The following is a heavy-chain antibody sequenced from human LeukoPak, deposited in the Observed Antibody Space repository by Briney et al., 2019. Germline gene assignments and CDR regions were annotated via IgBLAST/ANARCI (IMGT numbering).Heavy chain of an antibody. CDR1: GGSFSGYY. Sequence: SETLSLTCAVYGGSFSGYYWTWLRQPPGKGLEWIGEINHSGNTNYNPSLKSRVTISVDTSKNQFSLKLSSVTAADTAVYYCARFWSGVDYLDYWGQGTLVTVSS. CDR3: ARFWSGVDYLDY. V-gene: IGHV4-34*01. J-gene: IGHJ4*02. CDR2: INHSGNT. D-gene: IGHD2-8*01.